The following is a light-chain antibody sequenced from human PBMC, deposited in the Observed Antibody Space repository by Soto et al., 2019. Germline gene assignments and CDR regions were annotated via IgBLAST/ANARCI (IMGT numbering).Light chain of an antibody. J-gene: IGLJ3*02. Sequence: QSALTQPPSASGSPGQSVSISCTGTSSDVGGYNYVSWYQQHPGKAPKLMIYEVNQRPSGVPDRFSGSKSDNTASLTVSRLQAEDEADYYCSSYAGSSHLVFGGGTKLTVL. CDR3: SSYAGSSHLV. CDR1: SSDVGGYNY. CDR2: EVN. V-gene: IGLV2-8*01.